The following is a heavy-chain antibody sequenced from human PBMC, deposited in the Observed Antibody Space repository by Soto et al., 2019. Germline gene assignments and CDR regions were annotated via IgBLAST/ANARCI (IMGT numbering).Heavy chain of an antibody. Sequence: QVQLVQSGAEVKKPGSSVKVSCKASGGTFSSYAISWVRQAPGQGLEWMGGIIPIFGTANSAQKFQGRVTITADESTSTAYMELRSLRSEDTAVYYCAVVDCSSTSCYKGYYYYGMDVWGQGTTVTVSS. CDR3: AVVDCSSTSCYKGYYYYGMDV. CDR2: IIPIFGTA. J-gene: IGHJ6*02. V-gene: IGHV1-69*01. CDR1: GGTFSSYA. D-gene: IGHD2-2*02.